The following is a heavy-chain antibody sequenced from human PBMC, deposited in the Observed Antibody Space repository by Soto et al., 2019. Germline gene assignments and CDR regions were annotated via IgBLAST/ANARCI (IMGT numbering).Heavy chain of an antibody. V-gene: IGHV3-30-3*01. J-gene: IGHJ1*01. CDR3: ARSGVSGWYFEYFQH. Sequence: QVQLVESGGGVVQPGRSLRLSCAASGFTFSSYAMHWVRQAPGKGLEWVAVISYDGSNKYYADSVKGRFTISRDNSKNTLYLQMNSLRAEDTAVYYCARSGVSGWYFEYFQHWGQGTLVTVSS. CDR2: ISYDGSNK. D-gene: IGHD6-19*01. CDR1: GFTFSSYA.